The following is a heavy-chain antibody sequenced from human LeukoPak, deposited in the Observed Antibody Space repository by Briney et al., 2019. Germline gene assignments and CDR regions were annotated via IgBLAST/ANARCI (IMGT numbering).Heavy chain of an antibody. CDR1: GFTFDDYA. CDR2: ISWNSGSI. CDR3: ARDRRSGSYYIDAFDI. D-gene: IGHD1-26*01. J-gene: IGHJ3*02. Sequence: PTGGSLRLSCAASGFTFDDYAMHWVRQAPGKGLEWVSGISWNSGSIGYADSVKGRFTISRDNAKNSLYLQMNSLRAEDTAVYYCARDRRSGSYYIDAFDIWGQGTMVTVSS. V-gene: IGHV3-9*01.